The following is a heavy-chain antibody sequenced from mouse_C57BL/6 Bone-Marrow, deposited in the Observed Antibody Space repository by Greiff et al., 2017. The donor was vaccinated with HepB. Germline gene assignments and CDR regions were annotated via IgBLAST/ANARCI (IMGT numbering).Heavy chain of an antibody. CDR1: GFSFNTYA. D-gene: IGHD1-1*01. J-gene: IGHJ4*01. CDR2: IRSKSNNYAT. Sequence: EVMLVESGGGLVQPKGSLKLSCAASGFSFNTYAMNWVRQAPGKGLEWVARIRSKSNNYATYYADSVKDRFTISRDDSESMLYLQMNNLKTEDTAMYYCVRYYYGSSHYAMDYWGQGTSVTVSS. V-gene: IGHV10-1*01. CDR3: VRYYYGSSHYAMDY.